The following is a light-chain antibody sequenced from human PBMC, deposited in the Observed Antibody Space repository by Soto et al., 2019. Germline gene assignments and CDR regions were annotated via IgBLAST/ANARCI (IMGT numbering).Light chain of an antibody. CDR3: QQYNSYYT. Sequence: DIQMTQSPSTLSASVGDRVTITCRASQSISTWLAWYQQKPGKAPKVLIYDASSLESGVPSRFSGSGSGTEFTLTISSLQPDDFATYSCQQYNSYYTFGQGTKLEIK. CDR1: QSISTW. V-gene: IGKV1-5*01. J-gene: IGKJ2*01. CDR2: DAS.